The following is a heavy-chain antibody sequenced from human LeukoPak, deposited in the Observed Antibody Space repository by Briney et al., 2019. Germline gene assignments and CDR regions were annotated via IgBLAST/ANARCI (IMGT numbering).Heavy chain of an antibody. CDR1: GGSFSGYY. D-gene: IGHD1-26*01. CDR3: ARASRYSGSYFIDY. J-gene: IGHJ4*02. V-gene: IGHV4-34*01. CDR2: INHSGST. Sequence: SETLSLTCAVYGGSFSGYYWSWIRQPPGKGLEWIGEINHSGSTNYNPSLKSRVTISVDTSKNQFSLKLSSVAAADTAVYYCARASRYSGSYFIDYWGQGTLVTVSS.